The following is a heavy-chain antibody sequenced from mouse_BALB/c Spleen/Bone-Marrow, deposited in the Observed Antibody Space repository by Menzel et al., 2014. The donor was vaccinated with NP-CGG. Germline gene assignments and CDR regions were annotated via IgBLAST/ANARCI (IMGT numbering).Heavy chain of an antibody. CDR2: ISSSSSTI. Sequence: EVQGVESGGGLVQPGGSRKLSCAASGFTFSSFGMHWVRQAPERGLEWVAYISSSSSTIYYADTVKGRFTISRDNPKNTLFLQMTSLRSEDTAMYYCARGGNWEDFDYWGQGTTLTVSS. J-gene: IGHJ2*01. CDR3: ARGGNWEDFDY. V-gene: IGHV5-17*02. D-gene: IGHD4-1*01. CDR1: GFTFSSFG.